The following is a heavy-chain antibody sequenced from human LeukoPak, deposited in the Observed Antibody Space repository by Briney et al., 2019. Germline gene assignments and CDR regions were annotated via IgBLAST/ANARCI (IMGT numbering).Heavy chain of an antibody. Sequence: SETLSLTCTVSGGSIGSHAYYWSWIRQPAGKGLDYIGRIYTDGSRNHNPSLKSRVSISMDTSNNQFSLRVTSVTAADTGVYHCASEGLALAGNFYYWGQGALVTVSS. CDR3: ASEGLALAGNFYY. D-gene: IGHD6-19*01. V-gene: IGHV4-61*02. CDR1: GGSIGSHAYY. CDR2: IYTDGSR. J-gene: IGHJ4*02.